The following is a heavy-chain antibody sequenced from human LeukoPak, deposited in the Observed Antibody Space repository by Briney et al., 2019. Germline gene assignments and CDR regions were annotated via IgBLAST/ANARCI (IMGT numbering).Heavy chain of an antibody. CDR1: GGSISSSSYY. V-gene: IGHV4-39*01. J-gene: IGHJ1*01. D-gene: IGHD1-26*01. CDR2: IYYSGST. Sequence: PSETLSLTCTVSGGSISSSSYYWGWIRQPPGKGLGWIGSIYYSGSTYYNPSLKSRVTISVDTSKNQFSLKLSSVTAADTAVYYCARHGSGSYYDYFQHWGQGTLVTVSS. CDR3: ARHGSGSYYDYFQH.